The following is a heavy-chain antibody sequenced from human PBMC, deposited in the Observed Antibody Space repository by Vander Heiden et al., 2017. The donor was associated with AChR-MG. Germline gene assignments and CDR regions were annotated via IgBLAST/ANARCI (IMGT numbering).Heavy chain of an antibody. CDR2: ISWNSGSI. Sequence: EVQLAESGGGLVQPGRSLRLSCAASGFTFDDYAMHWVRNAPGKGLEWVSGISWNSGSIGYADAGKGRFTISRDNAKNSLYLQMNSMRDEDTALYYCAKDKGWELLLYFDYWGQGNLVTVSS. CDR3: AKDKGWELLLYFDY. D-gene: IGHD1-26*01. CDR1: GFTFDDYA. J-gene: IGHJ4*02. V-gene: IGHV3-9*01.